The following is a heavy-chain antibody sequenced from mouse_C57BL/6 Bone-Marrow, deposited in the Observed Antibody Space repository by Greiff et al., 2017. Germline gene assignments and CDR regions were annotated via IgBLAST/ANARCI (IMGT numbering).Heavy chain of an antibody. CDR1: GYTFTSYG. V-gene: IGHV1-81*01. Sequence: VQLQQSGAELARPGASVKLSCKASGYTFTSYGISWVKQRTGQGLEWTGEIYPRSGNTYYNEKFKGKATLTADKSSSTAYMELRSLTSEDSAVYFCASEDGNFFDYWGQGTTLTVSS. D-gene: IGHD2-1*01. J-gene: IGHJ2*01. CDR3: ASEDGNFFDY. CDR2: IYPRSGNT.